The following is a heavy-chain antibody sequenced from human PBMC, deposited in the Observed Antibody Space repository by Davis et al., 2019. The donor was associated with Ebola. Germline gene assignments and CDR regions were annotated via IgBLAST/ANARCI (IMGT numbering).Heavy chain of an antibody. J-gene: IGHJ3*01. CDR2: IWDDGSNK. D-gene: IGHD6-19*01. V-gene: IGHV3-33*06. CDR3: AKDTSNVWFDV. Sequence: GESLKISCAASGFTLSGYDMNWVRQAPGKGLQWVAVIWDDGSNKYYADSVKGRFTISRDNSKNTLYLQMNSLRVEDTAIYYCAKDTSNVWFDVWGPGTMVTVSS. CDR1: GFTLSGYD.